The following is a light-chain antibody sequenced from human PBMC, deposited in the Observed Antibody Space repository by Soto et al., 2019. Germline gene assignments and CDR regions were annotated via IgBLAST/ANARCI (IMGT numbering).Light chain of an antibody. CDR1: QSISSY. J-gene: IGKJ1*01. Sequence: DIPMTQSPSSLSASVGDRVTITCRASQSISSYLNWYQQKPGKAPKLLIYAASSLQSGVPSRFSGSGSGTDFTLTISSLQPEEFATYYCQQSYSRRWSFGQGTKVEIK. CDR2: AAS. CDR3: QQSYSRRWS. V-gene: IGKV1-39*01.